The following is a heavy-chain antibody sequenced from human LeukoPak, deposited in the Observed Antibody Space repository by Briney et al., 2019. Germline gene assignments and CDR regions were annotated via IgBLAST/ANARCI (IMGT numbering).Heavy chain of an antibody. J-gene: IGHJ6*02. V-gene: IGHV3-49*04. CDR1: GFTFGDHA. D-gene: IGHD5-18*01. Sequence: GSLRLSCTGFGFTFGDHAMSWVRRAPGKGLEWVGFIRSKGYGGTREYAASVKGRFTISRDDSTSIAYLQMNSLKTEDTAVYYCTRGPTQQWLYYGMDVWGQGTTVIVSS. CDR2: IRSKGYGGTR. CDR3: TRGPTQQWLYYGMDV.